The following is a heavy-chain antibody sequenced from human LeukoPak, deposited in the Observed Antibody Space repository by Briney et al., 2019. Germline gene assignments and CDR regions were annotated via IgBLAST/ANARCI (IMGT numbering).Heavy chain of an antibody. CDR1: GFTFSSYA. CDR2: ISGSGGST. Sequence: GGSMRLSCAASGFTFSSYAMSWARQAPGKGLEWVSAISGSGGSTYYADSVKGRFTISRDNSKNTLYLQMNSLRAEDTAVYYSAKVRDGYNRIRNAFDIWGQGTMVTVSS. D-gene: IGHD5-24*01. CDR3: AKVRDGYNRIRNAFDI. J-gene: IGHJ3*02. V-gene: IGHV3-23*01.